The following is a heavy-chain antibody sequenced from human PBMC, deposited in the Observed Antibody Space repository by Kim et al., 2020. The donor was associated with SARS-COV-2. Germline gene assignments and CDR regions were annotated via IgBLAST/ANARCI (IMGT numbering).Heavy chain of an antibody. D-gene: IGHD4-17*01. CDR1: GGSISSSSYY. CDR2: IYYSGST. J-gene: IGHJ4*02. Sequence: SETLSLTCTVSGGSISSSSYYWGWIRQPPGKGLEWIGSIYYSGSTYYNPSLKSRVTISVDTSKNQFSLKLSSVTAADTAVYYCARHGGDYSLGYWGQGTLVTVSS. CDR3: ARHGGDYSLGY. V-gene: IGHV4-39*01.